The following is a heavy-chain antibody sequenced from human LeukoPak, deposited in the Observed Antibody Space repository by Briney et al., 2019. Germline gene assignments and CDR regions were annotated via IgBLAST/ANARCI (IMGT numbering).Heavy chain of an antibody. CDR3: ATPTTTSYAFDI. V-gene: IGHV3-15*01. D-gene: IGHD4-11*01. Sequence: GGSLRLSCAASGFTLNNAWMNGVRQAPGKGLEWVGRIKSKTDGGTTDYAAPVKGRCTISRDDSKNTLYLQMNSLKTEDTAVYYCATPTTTSYAFDIWGQGTMVTVSS. CDR1: GFTLNNAW. CDR2: IKSKTDGGTT. J-gene: IGHJ3*02.